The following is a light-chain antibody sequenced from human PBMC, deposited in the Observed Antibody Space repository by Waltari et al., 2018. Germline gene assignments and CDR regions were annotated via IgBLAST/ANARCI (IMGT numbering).Light chain of an antibody. V-gene: IGKV1-8*01. CDR3: QQYYSYPRT. CDR1: QGISSY. CDR2: AAS. J-gene: IGKJ4*01. Sequence: AIRMTQSPSLSPASTGDRFTISCRASQGISSYLAWYHQKPGKAPKLLTYAASTLQSGVPSRFSGSGSGTDFTLTISWLQAEDFAAYYCQQYYSYPRTFGGGTKVEIK.